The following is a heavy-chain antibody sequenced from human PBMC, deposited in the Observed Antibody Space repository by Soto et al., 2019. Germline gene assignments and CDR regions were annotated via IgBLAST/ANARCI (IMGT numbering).Heavy chain of an antibody. CDR2: LSGSGGST. J-gene: IGHJ4*02. Sequence: EVQLLESGGGLVQPGGSLRLSCAASGFTFSSYAMSWVRQAPGKGLEWVSALSGSGGSTYYADSVKGRFTISRDNSKNTLYLQINSLRAEDTAVYYCAKDLNGDILGLDYWGQGTLVTVSS. CDR1: GFTFSSYA. D-gene: IGHD3-9*01. V-gene: IGHV3-23*01. CDR3: AKDLNGDILGLDY.